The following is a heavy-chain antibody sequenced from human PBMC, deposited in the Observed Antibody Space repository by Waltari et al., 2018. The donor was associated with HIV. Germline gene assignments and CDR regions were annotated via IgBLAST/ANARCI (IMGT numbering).Heavy chain of an antibody. J-gene: IGHJ4*02. Sequence: QVQLVESGGGVVQPGRSLRLSCAASGFTFKNFAMNWVRPGPGKGLEWVGNIYYGGSKKFYGDSVRGRFTISRDNSKQILDLQMNSLRVEDTALYYCAGDYNYAPDYWGQGTLVVVSS. CDR3: AGDYNYAPDY. CDR1: GFTFKNFA. D-gene: IGHD5-18*01. CDR2: IYYGGSKK. V-gene: IGHV3-33*01.